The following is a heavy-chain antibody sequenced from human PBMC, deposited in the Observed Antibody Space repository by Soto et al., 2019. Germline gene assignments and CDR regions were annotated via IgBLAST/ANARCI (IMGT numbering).Heavy chain of an antibody. J-gene: IGHJ6*02. D-gene: IGHD2-15*01. Sequence: QVQLQESGPGLVKPSETLSLTCTVSGGSISSYYWSWIRQPPGKGLEWIGYTYYSGSTNYNPSLKNRFTIPVDTSKNQFSLQLRSVTAADTAIYYCARGWWEHPRYYSGMDVWGQGTTVTVSS. CDR3: ARGWWEHPRYYSGMDV. CDR1: GGSISSYY. V-gene: IGHV4-59*01. CDR2: TYYSGST.